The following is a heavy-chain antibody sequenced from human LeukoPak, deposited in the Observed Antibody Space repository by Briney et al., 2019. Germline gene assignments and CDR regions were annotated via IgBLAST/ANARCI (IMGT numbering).Heavy chain of an antibody. CDR3: ARALPGNGGFDP. D-gene: IGHD2-8*01. V-gene: IGHV1-46*01. Sequence: ASVKVSCKASGYTFTSYYMHWVRQAPGQGLESMGIINPSGGSTSYAQKFQGRVTMTRDTSTSTVYMELSSLRSEDTAVYYCARALPGNGGFDPWGQGTLVTVSS. J-gene: IGHJ5*02. CDR1: GYTFTSYY. CDR2: INPSGGST.